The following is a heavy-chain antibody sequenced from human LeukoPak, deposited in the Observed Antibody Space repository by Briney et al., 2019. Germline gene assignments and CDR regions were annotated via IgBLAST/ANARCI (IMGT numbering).Heavy chain of an antibody. CDR1: RFTFSSYA. CDR3: AREKYQLFRNWFDP. V-gene: IGHV3-30-3*01. J-gene: IGHJ5*02. Sequence: PGGSLRLSCAASRFTFSSYAMRWVRQAPGKGLEWVAVISYDENNKYYADSVKGRFTISRDNSKNALYLQMNSLRAEDTAVYYCAREKYQLFRNWFDPWGQGTLVTVSS. D-gene: IGHD2-2*01. CDR2: ISYDENNK.